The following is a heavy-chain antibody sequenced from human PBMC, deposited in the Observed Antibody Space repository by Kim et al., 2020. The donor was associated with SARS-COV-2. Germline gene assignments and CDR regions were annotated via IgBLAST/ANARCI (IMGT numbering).Heavy chain of an antibody. CDR1: GFTFSSYD. V-gene: IGHV3-13*01. CDR2: IGTAGDT. D-gene: IGHD3-10*01. J-gene: IGHJ6*02. CDR3: ARGGFGSGSYYYYYGMDV. Sequence: GGSLRLSCAASGFTFSSYDMHWVRQATGKGLEWVSAIGTAGDTYYPGSVKGRFTISRENAKNSLYLQMNSLRAGDTAVYYCARGGFGSGSYYYYYGMDVWGQGTTVTVSS.